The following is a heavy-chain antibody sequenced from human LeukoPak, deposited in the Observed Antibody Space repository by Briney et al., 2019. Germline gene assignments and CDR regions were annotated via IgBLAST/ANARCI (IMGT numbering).Heavy chain of an antibody. CDR3: VRDTADYYGSGSYDLAGRDFGMDV. Sequence: SQTLSLTCTVSGGSISSGSYYWSWIRQPPGKGLEWIGYIYYSGSTNYNPSLKSRVTISVDTSKKQFSLKLSSVTAAVTAVYYCVRDTADYYGSGSYDLAGRDFGMDVWGQGTTVRVSS. J-gene: IGHJ6*02. D-gene: IGHD3-10*01. CDR1: GGSISSGSYY. CDR2: IYYSGST. V-gene: IGHV4-61*01.